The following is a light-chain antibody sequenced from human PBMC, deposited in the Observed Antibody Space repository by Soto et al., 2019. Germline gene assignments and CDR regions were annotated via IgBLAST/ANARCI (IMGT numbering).Light chain of an antibody. Sequence: DIQMTQSPPTLAASVGDRVTITCGAGQNINTWLAWYQQKPRKAPKLLIFDASTLESGVPSRFSGSGSGSQFILTISGLQPDDFATYYCQQYNSYSQTFGQGTKLEMK. J-gene: IGKJ2*01. CDR2: DAS. CDR1: QNINTW. V-gene: IGKV1-5*01. CDR3: QQYNSYSQT.